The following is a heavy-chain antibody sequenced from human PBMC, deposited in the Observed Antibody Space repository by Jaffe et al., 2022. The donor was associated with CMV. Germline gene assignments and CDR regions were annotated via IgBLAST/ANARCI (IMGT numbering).Heavy chain of an antibody. J-gene: IGHJ4*02. D-gene: IGHD6-19*01. CDR3: AKSRPGYSSGWYYFDY. V-gene: IGHV3-23*04. CDR1: GFTFSSYA. CDR2: ISGSGGST. Sequence: EVQLVESGGGLVQPGGSLRLSCAASGFTFSSYAMSWVRQAPGKGLEWVSAISGSGGSTYYADSVKGRFTISRDNSKNTLYLQMNSLRAEDTAVYYCAKSRPGYSSGWYYFDYWGQGTLVTVSS.